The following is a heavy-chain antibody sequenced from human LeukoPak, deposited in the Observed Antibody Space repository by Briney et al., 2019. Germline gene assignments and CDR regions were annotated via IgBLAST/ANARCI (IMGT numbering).Heavy chain of an antibody. D-gene: IGHD3-22*01. J-gene: IGHJ4*02. Sequence: PGGSLRLSCAASGFTFSDYAMSWVRQAPGKGLEWVSAISGTGGSTWYADSVKGRVTTSRDNSKNTLYLQMNSLRAEDTAVYYCAKDSYDSSGSRYDYWGQGTLVTVSS. CDR1: GFTFSDYA. CDR3: AKDSYDSSGSRYDY. V-gene: IGHV3-23*01. CDR2: ISGTGGST.